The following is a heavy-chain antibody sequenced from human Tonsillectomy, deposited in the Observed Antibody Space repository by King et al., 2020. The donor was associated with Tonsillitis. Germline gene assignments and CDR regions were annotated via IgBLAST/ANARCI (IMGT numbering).Heavy chain of an antibody. CDR1: GFTFSNYA. D-gene: IGHD3-3*02. CDR3: AKLAEYRPLLDYYIDV. Sequence: VQLVESGGGLVQPGGSLRLSCAASGFTFSNYAMSWVRQAPGKGLVWVSGTSTSGGTTDYADSVKGRFTISRDNSKNRLYLQMNSLRADDTAVYYCAKLAEYRPLLDYYIDVWGKGTTVTVSS. J-gene: IGHJ6*03. CDR2: TSTSGGTT. V-gene: IGHV3-23*04.